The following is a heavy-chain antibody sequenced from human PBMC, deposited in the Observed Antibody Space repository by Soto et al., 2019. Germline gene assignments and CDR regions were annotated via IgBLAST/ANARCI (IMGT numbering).Heavy chain of an antibody. CDR3: AKGVFVFHYGMEI. CDR1: GFTFNTYP. J-gene: IGHJ6*01. V-gene: IGHV3-23*01. CDR2: ISSTAGRTS. D-gene: IGHD3-3*01. Sequence: EVQLLQSGGGFRPPGGSVRLSCATSGFTFNTYPMTWVRQAPGKGLEWVASISSTAGRTSSYADSVKGRFAIGRDFSDNSVYLGMNNLRAEDTAVFLCAKGVFVFHYGMEILGQGATVTVSS.